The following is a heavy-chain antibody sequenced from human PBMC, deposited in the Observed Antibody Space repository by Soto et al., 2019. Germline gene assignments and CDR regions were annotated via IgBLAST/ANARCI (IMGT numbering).Heavy chain of an antibody. Sequence: EVQLVESGGGLIQPGGSLTLSCAASGFAVSNNHMTWVRQAPGKGLEWVSVLYSGGSTSYADSVKGRFTTSRDSSKHTLYLQMNSLRVEDTAVYYCAKVTGYCSSSSCRRDYYYYYGMDVWGQGTTVTVSS. D-gene: IGHD2-2*01. CDR2: LYSGGST. V-gene: IGHV3-66*03. CDR3: AKVTGYCSSSSCRRDYYYYYGMDV. J-gene: IGHJ6*02. CDR1: GFAVSNNH.